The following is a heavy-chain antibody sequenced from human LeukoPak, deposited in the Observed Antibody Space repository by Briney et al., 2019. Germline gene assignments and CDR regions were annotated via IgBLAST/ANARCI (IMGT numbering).Heavy chain of an antibody. CDR2: IKQDGSEK. CDR1: GFTFSGYW. J-gene: IGHJ5*02. V-gene: IGHV3-7*01. CDR3: ARDRYSSSWYRWFDP. D-gene: IGHD6-13*01. Sequence: GGSLRLSCAASGFTFSGYWMSWVRQAPGKGLEWVANIKQDGSEKYYVDSVKGRFTISRDNAKNSLYLQMNSLRAEDTAVYYCARDRYSSSWYRWFDPWGQGTLVTVSS.